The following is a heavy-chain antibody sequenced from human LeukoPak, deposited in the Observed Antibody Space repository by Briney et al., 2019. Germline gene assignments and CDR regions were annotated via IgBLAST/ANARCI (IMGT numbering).Heavy chain of an antibody. CDR3: ARGGYNGHDPYYFDS. Sequence: PGGSLRLSCAASGSTVITTYMRWVRQAPGKGLECVSVIYTGGNTYYADSVKGRFTIYRHNSENKIYLQMDSLRPEDTAVYYCARGGYNGHDPYYFDSWGQGSLVTVSS. J-gene: IGHJ4*02. V-gene: IGHV3-53*04. D-gene: IGHD5-12*01. CDR2: IYTGGNT. CDR1: GSTVITTY.